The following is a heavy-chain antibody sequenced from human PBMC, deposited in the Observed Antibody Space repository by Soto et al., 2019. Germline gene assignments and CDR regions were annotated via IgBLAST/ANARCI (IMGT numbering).Heavy chain of an antibody. CDR2: ISAYNGNT. Sequence: ASVKVSCKASGYTFTSYGISWVRQAPGQGLEWMGWISAYNGNTNYAQKLQGRVTMTTDTSTSTAYMELRSLRSDDTAVYYCGRDTPVTIFGVVTHYFDYWGQGTLVTVSS. J-gene: IGHJ4*02. D-gene: IGHD3-3*01. CDR1: GYTFTSYG. CDR3: GRDTPVTIFGVVTHYFDY. V-gene: IGHV1-18*01.